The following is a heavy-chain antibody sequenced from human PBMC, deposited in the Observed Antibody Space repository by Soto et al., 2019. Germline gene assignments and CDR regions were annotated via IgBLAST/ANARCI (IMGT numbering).Heavy chain of an antibody. V-gene: IGHV3-7*01. CDR3: ARVAYTTGWIFDY. CDR1: GFTFNAYW. J-gene: IGHJ4*01. D-gene: IGHD6-19*01. Sequence: GGSLRLSCVASGFTFNAYWMSWVRQAPGKGLEWVANIKEDGSAKYYVDPVRGRFLISRDNAKNSLYLQTNSLRPEDTAVYFCARVAYTTGWIFDYWGQGTLVTVSS. CDR2: IKEDGSAK.